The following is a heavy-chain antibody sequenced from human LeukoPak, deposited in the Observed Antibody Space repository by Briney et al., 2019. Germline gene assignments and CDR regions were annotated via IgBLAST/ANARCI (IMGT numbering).Heavy chain of an antibody. D-gene: IGHD1-14*01. J-gene: IGHJ4*02. V-gene: IGHV4-34*01. CDR1: GGSFSGYY. CDR3: ARGPHITGRDY. CDR2: INHSGST. Sequence: PSETLSLTCAVSGGSFSGYYWRWIRQPPGKGLEWIGEINHSGSTNYSPSLKSRVTISVDTSKNQFSLKLSSVTAADTAVYYCARGPHITGRDYWGQGTRVTVSS.